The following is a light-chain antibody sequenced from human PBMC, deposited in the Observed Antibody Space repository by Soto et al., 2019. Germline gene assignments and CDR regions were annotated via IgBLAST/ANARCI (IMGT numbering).Light chain of an antibody. V-gene: IGKV3-11*01. CDR3: QQRSNWPPIT. Sequence: EIVLTXSPATLSLSXXXRATLSCRASQSVSSYLAWYQQKPGQAPRLLIYDASNRATGIPARFSGSGSGTDFTLTISSLEPEDFAVYYCQQRSNWPPITFGQGTRLEIK. CDR2: DAS. CDR1: QSVSSY. J-gene: IGKJ5*01.